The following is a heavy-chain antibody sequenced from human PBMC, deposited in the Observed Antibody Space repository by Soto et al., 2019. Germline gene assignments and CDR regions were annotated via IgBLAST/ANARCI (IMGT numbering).Heavy chain of an antibody. Sequence: GGSLRLSCAASGFTFNNFAMSWVRQAPGKGLEWVSGITASGSFTYYAASVKGRFTISRDNRKNTLSLQIDSLRGEDTASYYCIKDSSRWYYFDYWGPGTLVTVSS. CDR3: IKDSSRWYYFDY. CDR1: GFTFNNFA. CDR2: ITASGSFT. D-gene: IGHD6-13*01. V-gene: IGHV3-23*01. J-gene: IGHJ4*02.